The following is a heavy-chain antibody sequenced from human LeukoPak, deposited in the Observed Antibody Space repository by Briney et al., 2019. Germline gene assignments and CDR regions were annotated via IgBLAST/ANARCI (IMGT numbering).Heavy chain of an antibody. CDR2: INYSGST. CDR3: ARRGFGNGDYSFDY. D-gene: IGHD4-17*01. CDR1: GGSLSSYY. V-gene: IGHV4-59*08. Sequence: SETLSLTCTVSGGSLSSYYWSWIRQPPGKGLEGIGYINYSGSTNYNPSLKSRVTMSVDTSKNQFSLKLSSVTAADTAVYYCARRGFGNGDYSFDYWGQGALVTVSS. J-gene: IGHJ4*02.